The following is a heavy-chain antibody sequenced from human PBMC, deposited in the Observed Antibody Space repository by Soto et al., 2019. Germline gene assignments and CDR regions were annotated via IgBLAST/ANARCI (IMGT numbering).Heavy chain of an antibody. J-gene: IGHJ3*02. Sequence: QVQLQESGPGLVKPSQTLSLTCSVSGDSISRIDYYWTWIRQHPEKGLEWIGNIYFRGNTYYSPSLESRLTISVDTSKNQFSLKLTSVTAADTAVYYCAREGGSYDSGGYWIRGAFDIWGQGTMVTVSS. CDR1: GDSISRIDYY. V-gene: IGHV4-31*03. D-gene: IGHD3-22*01. CDR3: AREGGSYDSGGYWIRGAFDI. CDR2: IYFRGNT.